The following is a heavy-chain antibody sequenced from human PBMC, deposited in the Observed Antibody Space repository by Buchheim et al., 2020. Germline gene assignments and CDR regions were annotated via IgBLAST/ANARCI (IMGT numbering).Heavy chain of an antibody. CDR1: GGSISRGSYY. CDR3: ARGSPMVF. CDR2: IYPSGST. D-gene: IGHD3-10*01. V-gene: IGHV4-61*02. J-gene: IGHJ4*02. Sequence: QVQLQESGPGLVKPSQPLSLTCTVSGGSISRGSYYWTWIRQPAGKGLEWIGRIYPSGSTNYNPSLKSRVTISGDTSKNQISLKLSSVTAADTAMYYCARGSPMVFWGQGTL.